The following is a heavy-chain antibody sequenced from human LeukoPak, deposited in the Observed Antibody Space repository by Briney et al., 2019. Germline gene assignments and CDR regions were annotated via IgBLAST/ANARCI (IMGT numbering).Heavy chain of an antibody. D-gene: IGHD3-10*01. V-gene: IGHV3-30*02. Sequence: GGSLRLSCAASGFTFSSYGMHWVRQAPGKGLEWVAFIWYDGSNKYYADSVKGRFTISRDNSKNTLYLEMNSLRAEDTAVYYCAKGRGELLYYGLDVWGQGTTVTVSS. J-gene: IGHJ6*02. CDR2: IWYDGSNK. CDR3: AKGRGELLYYGLDV. CDR1: GFTFSSYG.